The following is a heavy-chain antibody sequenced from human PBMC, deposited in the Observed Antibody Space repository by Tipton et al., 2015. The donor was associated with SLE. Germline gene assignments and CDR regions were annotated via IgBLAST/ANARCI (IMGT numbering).Heavy chain of an antibody. CDR2: INHGGST. D-gene: IGHD5-18*01. CDR1: GGSFSGYY. CDR3: ARAPGQLWPWDY. V-gene: IGHV4-34*01. J-gene: IGHJ4*02. Sequence: TLSLTCAVYGGSFSGYYWSWIRQPPGKGLEWIGGINHGGSTNYNPSLKSRVTISVDTSKNQFSLKVSSVTAADTAVYYCARAPGQLWPWDYWGQGTLVTVSS.